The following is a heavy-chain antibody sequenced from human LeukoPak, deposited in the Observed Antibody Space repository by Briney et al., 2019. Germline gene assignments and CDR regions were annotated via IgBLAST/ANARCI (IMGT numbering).Heavy chain of an antibody. D-gene: IGHD3-10*01. V-gene: IGHV3-23*01. CDR3: AKYDGSGSYYTPSRYYYYYGMVL. CDR1: GFMFASYA. Sequence: GGSLRLSCAASGFMFASYAMTWVRQAPGKGLKWVTSISGSGGSTYYADSVKGRFTISRDNSKNTLYLQMNSLRAEDTAVYYCAKYDGSGSYYTPSRYYYYYGMVLWGKGTTVTVSS. CDR2: ISGSGGST. J-gene: IGHJ6*04.